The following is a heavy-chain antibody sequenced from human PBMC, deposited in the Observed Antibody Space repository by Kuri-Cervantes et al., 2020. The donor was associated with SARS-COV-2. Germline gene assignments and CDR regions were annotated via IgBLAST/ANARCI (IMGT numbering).Heavy chain of an antibody. V-gene: IGHV3-23*03. D-gene: IGHD3-10*01. J-gene: IGHJ4*02. CDR1: GFTFDDYA. CDR3: AKFAKVLLWFGDHYYFDY. CDR2: IYSGGSST. Sequence: GESLKISCAASGFTFDDYAMHWVRQAPGKGLEWVSVIYSGGSSTYYADSVKGRFTISRDNSKNTLYLQMNSLRAEDTAVYYCAKFAKVLLWFGDHYYFDYWGQGTLVTVSS.